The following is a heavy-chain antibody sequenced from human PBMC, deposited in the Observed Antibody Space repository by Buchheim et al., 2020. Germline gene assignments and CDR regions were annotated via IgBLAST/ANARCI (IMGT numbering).Heavy chain of an antibody. CDR1: GYTFTSYY. D-gene: IGHD2-2*01. J-gene: IGHJ6*02. Sequence: QVQLVQSGAEVKKPGASVKVSCKASGYTFTSYYMHWVRQAPGQGLEWMGIINPSGGSTSYAQKFQGRVTMTRDTSPGTVYMELSSLRSEDTAVYYCARVWGEEGYCSSTSCSYYYYYGMDVWGQGTT. CDR2: INPSGGST. V-gene: IGHV1-46*01. CDR3: ARVWGEEGYCSSTSCSYYYYYGMDV.